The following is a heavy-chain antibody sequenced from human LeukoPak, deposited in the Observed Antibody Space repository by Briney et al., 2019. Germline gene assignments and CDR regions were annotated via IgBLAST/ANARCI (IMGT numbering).Heavy chain of an antibody. V-gene: IGHV3-23*01. CDR1: GFSFSSSA. J-gene: IGHJ4*02. CDR2: ISGSGTST. D-gene: IGHD3-3*01. CDR3: ARGGYYGSGRYYFDS. Sequence: GGSLRLFCEASGFSFSSSAMSWVRQAPGRGLECVSSISGSGTSTYYADSVKGRFTISRDNSKNTLYLQMNSLRAEDTAVYYCARGGYYGSGRYYFDSWGQGTLVTVSS.